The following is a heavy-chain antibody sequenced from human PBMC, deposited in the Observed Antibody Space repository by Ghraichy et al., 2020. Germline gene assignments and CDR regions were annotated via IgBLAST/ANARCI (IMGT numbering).Heavy chain of an antibody. CDR3: ERSPHSSGWYWGGS. D-gene: IGHD6-19*01. Sequence: GGSLRLSCAASGFTFSAYYMSWIRQAPGKGLEWVSYISDGSSSYTKYADSVKGRFTISRDNAKNSLYLQMNSLRAEDTAMYYCERSPHSSGWYWGGSWGPATLATVSS. J-gene: IGHJ5*02. V-gene: IGHV3-11*06. CDR1: GFTFSAYY. CDR2: ISDGSSSYT.